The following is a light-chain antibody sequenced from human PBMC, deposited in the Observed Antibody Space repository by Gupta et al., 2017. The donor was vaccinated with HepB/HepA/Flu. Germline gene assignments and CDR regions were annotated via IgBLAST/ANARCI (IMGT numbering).Light chain of an antibody. V-gene: IGKV3-15*01. Sequence: ETVLTHFPATLSVSPGESATLSCRASQTVGRNLAWYQHKAGQAPVLLIYGASTRVTGVPDRFSGSVSQTEFTLTISSLQSEDLAIYYCQQYNDWPRTFGQGTRVEIE. CDR3: QQYNDWPRT. CDR1: QTVGRN. CDR2: GAS. J-gene: IGKJ1*01.